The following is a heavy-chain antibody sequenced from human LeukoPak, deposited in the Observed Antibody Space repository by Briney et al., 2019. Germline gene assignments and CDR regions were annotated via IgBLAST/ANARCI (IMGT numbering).Heavy chain of an antibody. CDR1: GFTFSSYA. D-gene: IGHD3-22*01. V-gene: IGHV3-30*04. Sequence: GGSLRLSCAASGFTFSSYAMHWVRQAPGKGLEWVAVISYDGSNKYYADSVKGRFTISRDNSKNTLYLQMNSLRAEDTAVYYCARDLGSSGYGGAFDIWGQGTMVTVSS. CDR3: ARDLGSSGYGGAFDI. CDR2: ISYDGSNK. J-gene: IGHJ3*02.